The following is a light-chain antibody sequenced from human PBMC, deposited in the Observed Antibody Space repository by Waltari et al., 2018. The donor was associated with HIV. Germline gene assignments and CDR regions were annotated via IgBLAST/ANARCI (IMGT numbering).Light chain of an antibody. CDR1: AFPKQY. CDR2: KAS. V-gene: IGLV3-25*03. Sequence: SYELTQPPSVSVSPGQTARITCSGDAFPKQYSYWYQQKPGQAPVLVIYKASERPSGIPERFSGSSSGTTVTLTISGVQAEDEADYYCQSADSSGTWVFGGGTKLTVL. J-gene: IGLJ3*02. CDR3: QSADSSGTWV.